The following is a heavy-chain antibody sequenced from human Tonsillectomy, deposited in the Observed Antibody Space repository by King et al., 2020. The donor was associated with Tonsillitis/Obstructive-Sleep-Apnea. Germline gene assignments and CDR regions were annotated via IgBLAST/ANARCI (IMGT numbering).Heavy chain of an antibody. CDR1: GLIFRNYG. Sequence: VQLVESGGGVVQPGRSLRLSCTASGLIFRNYGMHWVRQAPGKGLEWVAFIWFDGSNKYYSDSVKGRFTISRDNSSNTLYLQMNSLRAEDTALYYCARKTGYNLGAFDIWGQGTMVTVSS. CDR3: ARKTGYNLGAFDI. J-gene: IGHJ3*02. V-gene: IGHV3-33*01. CDR2: IWFDGSNK. D-gene: IGHD5-24*01.